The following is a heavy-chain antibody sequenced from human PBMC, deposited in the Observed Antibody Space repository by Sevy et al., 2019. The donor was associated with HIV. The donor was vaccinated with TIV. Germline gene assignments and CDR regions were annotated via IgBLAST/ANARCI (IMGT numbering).Heavy chain of an antibody. CDR1: GGTFSSYA. CDR3: ARDLRTSITIFGVVITNYYYYGMDV. J-gene: IGHJ6*02. Sequence: ASVKVSCKASGGTFSSYAISWVRQAPGQGLEWMGGIIPIFGTANYAQKFQGRVTITADESTSTAYMELGSLGSEDTAVYYCARDLRTSITIFGVVITNYYYYGMDVWGQGTTVTVSS. CDR2: IIPIFGTA. D-gene: IGHD3-3*01. V-gene: IGHV1-69*13.